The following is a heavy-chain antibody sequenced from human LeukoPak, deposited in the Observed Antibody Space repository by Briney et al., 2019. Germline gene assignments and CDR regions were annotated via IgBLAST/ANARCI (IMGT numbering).Heavy chain of an antibody. CDR3: ARHIVGDGYNFRLGAFDI. J-gene: IGHJ3*02. D-gene: IGHD5-24*01. CDR1: GDSISSGSYY. Sequence: PSQTLSLTCTVSGDSISSGSYYWSWVRQPPGKGLEWIGYIYYSGSTNYNPSLKSRVTISVDTSKNQFSLKLSSVTAADTAVYYCARHIVGDGYNFRLGAFDIWGQGTMVTVSS. CDR2: IYYSGST. V-gene: IGHV4-61*01.